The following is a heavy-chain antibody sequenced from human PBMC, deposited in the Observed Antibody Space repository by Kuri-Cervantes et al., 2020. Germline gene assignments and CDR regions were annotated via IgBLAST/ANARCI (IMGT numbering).Heavy chain of an antibody. Sequence: SETLSLTCAVYGGSFSGYSWSWVRQPPGKGLESIGEITHTGSTNYSPSLKSRVTLSVDTSKNQFSLKLTSVTAADTAVYYCARSFYCTNGICPFDYWGQGTLVTVSS. CDR2: ITHTGST. CDR3: ARSFYCTNGICPFDY. V-gene: IGHV4-34*01. CDR1: GGSFSGYS. D-gene: IGHD2-8*01. J-gene: IGHJ4*02.